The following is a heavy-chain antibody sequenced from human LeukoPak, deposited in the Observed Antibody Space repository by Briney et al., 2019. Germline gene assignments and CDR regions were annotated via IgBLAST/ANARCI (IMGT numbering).Heavy chain of an antibody. D-gene: IGHD2-15*01. CDR3: ARDWWSAATRVHLDL. Sequence: SETLSLTCTVSGGSISTFFWTWIPHPAGMGWEWMGRIKDTGTTAYNPSLRSRVTMSVDTSKNQFSLDLRAVTAAGTAVYYCARDWWSAATRVHLDLWGRGTLVTVSS. V-gene: IGHV4-4*07. CDR2: IKDTGTT. CDR1: GGSISTFF. J-gene: IGHJ2*01.